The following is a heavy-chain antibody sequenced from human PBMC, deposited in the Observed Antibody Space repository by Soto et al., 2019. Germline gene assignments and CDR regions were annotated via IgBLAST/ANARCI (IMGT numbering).Heavy chain of an antibody. CDR2: IYYSGST. V-gene: IGHV4-31*03. CDR1: GGSISSGGYY. Sequence: PSETLSLTCTVSGGSISSGGYYWSWIRQHPGKGLEWIGYIYYSGSTYYNPSLKSRVTISVDTSKNQFSLKLSSVTAADTAVYYCARGPGIPFYFDYWGQGTLVTVSS. CDR3: ARGPGIPFYFDY. J-gene: IGHJ4*02.